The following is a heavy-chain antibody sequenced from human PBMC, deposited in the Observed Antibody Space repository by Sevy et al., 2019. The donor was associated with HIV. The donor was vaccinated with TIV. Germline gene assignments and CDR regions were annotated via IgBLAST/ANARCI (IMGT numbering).Heavy chain of an antibody. CDR1: GFTFDEYG. CDR3: ARDRNTAMVIGMDV. D-gene: IGHD5-18*01. CDR2: INWNSGNI. V-gene: IGHV3-9*01. J-gene: IGHJ6*02. Sequence: GGSLRLSCAASGFTFDEYGMHWVRQAPGKGLEWVSGINWNSGNIGYADSVKGRFTISRDNAKNSLYLQMNSLRAEDTAVYYCARDRNTAMVIGMDVWGQGTTVTVSS.